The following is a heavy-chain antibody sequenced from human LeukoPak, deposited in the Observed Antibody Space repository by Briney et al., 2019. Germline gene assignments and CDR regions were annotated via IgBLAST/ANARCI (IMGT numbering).Heavy chain of an antibody. CDR3: ARMGYYYYMDV. V-gene: IGHV3-74*01. CDR2: INSDGSST. Sequence: GGSLRLSCAASGFTFSSYWMHWVRQAPGKGLVWVSRINSDGSSTSYADSVKGRFTISRDNAKNTLYLQMNSLRAEDTAVYYCARMGYYYYMDVWGKGTTVTVSS. J-gene: IGHJ6*03. CDR1: GFTFSSYW. D-gene: IGHD3-16*01.